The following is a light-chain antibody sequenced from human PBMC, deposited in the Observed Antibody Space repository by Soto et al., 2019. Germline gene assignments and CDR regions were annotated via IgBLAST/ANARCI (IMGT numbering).Light chain of an antibody. CDR1: SSDVGRYNL. CDR2: GDT. Sequence: QSVLSQPASVSGSPGQSITIFCTGSSSDVGRYNLVSWYQHHPGKAPKFIIYGDTKRPSGVSNRFSGSKSGNTASLTISGLQAEDEADYYCCSYTDSSNYVFGTGTKVTVL. J-gene: IGLJ1*01. CDR3: CSYTDSSNYV. V-gene: IGLV2-23*01.